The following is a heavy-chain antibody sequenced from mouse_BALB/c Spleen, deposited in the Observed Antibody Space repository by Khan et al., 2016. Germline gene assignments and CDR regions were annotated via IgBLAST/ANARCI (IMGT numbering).Heavy chain of an antibody. V-gene: IGHV3-2*02. CDR2: ISYSAST. Sequence: EVQLVESGPGLVKPSQSLSLTCTVTGYSITSDYAWNWIRQFPGNKLEWMGYISYSASTSYNPSLKSRISITRDTSKNQFFLQLNSVTTEDTATYDCARSGKMITTWFAYWGQGTLVTVSA. CDR3: ARSGKMITTWFAY. J-gene: IGHJ3*01. D-gene: IGHD2-4*01. CDR1: GYSITSDYA.